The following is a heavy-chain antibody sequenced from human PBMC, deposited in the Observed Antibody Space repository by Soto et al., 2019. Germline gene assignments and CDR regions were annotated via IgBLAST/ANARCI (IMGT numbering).Heavy chain of an antibody. D-gene: IGHD1-26*01. CDR1: GFTFSSYA. Sequence: PGGSLRLSCAASGFTFSSYAMSWVRQAPGKGLKWVSAISGSGGSTYYADSVKGRFTISRDNSKNTLYLQMNSLRAEDTAVYYCAKGGPPRIVAKQSAKVPFDYWGQGTLVTVSS. V-gene: IGHV3-23*01. J-gene: IGHJ4*02. CDR3: AKGGPPRIVAKQSAKVPFDY. CDR2: ISGSGGST.